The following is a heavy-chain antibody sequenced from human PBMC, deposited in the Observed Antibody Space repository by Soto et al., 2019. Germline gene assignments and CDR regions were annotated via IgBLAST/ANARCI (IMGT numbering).Heavy chain of an antibody. D-gene: IGHD3-9*01. J-gene: IGHJ3*01. CDR1: GGSISSSPW. Sequence: QVQLQESGPGLVKPSGTLSLTCAVSGGSISSSPWWTWVRQSPGKGLEYIGEISHSGSSNSNPSLKSRVTLSVDKSKNHFSLTLTSVTAADMAVYYCARVVLTITRGAFDAWGQGTLVIVSS. V-gene: IGHV4-4*02. CDR3: ARVVLTITRGAFDA. CDR2: ISHSGSS.